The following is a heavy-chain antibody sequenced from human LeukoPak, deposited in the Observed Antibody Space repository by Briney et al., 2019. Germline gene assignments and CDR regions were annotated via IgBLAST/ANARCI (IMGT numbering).Heavy chain of an antibody. Sequence: GESLKISCKGSGYSFTSYWIGWVRQMPGKGLEWMGIIYPGDSDTRYSPSFQGQVTMSADKSINTAFLQWSSLKASDTAMYYCARHGRVCIDGTRYVYPGAFDIWGQGTVVSVSS. J-gene: IGHJ3*02. CDR1: GYSFTSYW. D-gene: IGHD2-15*01. V-gene: IGHV5-51*01. CDR2: IYPGDSDT. CDR3: ARHGRVCIDGTRYVYPGAFDI.